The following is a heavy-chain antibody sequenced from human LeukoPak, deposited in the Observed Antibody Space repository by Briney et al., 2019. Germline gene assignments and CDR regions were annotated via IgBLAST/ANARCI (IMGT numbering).Heavy chain of an antibody. CDR1: GSSISSSSYY. J-gene: IGHJ3*02. Sequence: PSETLSLTCTVSGSSISSSSYYWGWIRQPPGKGLAWIGSIYYSWSTYYNPSLQSRVTISVDPSKNQFSLKLSSVTAADTAVYYCARQSDMITFGGVIAPPHAFDIWGQGTMVTVSS. CDR2: IYYSWST. V-gene: IGHV4-39*01. D-gene: IGHD3-16*02. CDR3: ARQSDMITFGGVIAPPHAFDI.